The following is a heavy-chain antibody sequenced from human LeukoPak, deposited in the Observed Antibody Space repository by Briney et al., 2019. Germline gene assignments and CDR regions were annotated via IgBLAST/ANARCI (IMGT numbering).Heavy chain of an antibody. J-gene: IGHJ4*02. CDR1: GFTFSSYA. D-gene: IGHD3-16*02. CDR3: ATMITFGGVIAYFDY. CDR2: ISGSGGST. Sequence: GESLRLSCAASGFTFSSYAMSWVRHARGEGLDRISAISGSGGSTYNAAPVKGRFTISRDNSKNTLYLQMNSLRAEDTAVYYCATMITFGGVIAYFDYWGQGTLVTVSS. V-gene: IGHV3-23*01.